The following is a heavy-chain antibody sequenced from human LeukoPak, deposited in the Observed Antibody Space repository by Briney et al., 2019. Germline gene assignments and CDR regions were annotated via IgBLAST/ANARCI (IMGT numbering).Heavy chain of an antibody. J-gene: IGHJ4*02. V-gene: IGHV1-2*02. CDR2: ISPISDVT. CDR3: ARGLGGLQADY. D-gene: IGHD3-10*01. Sequence: ASVTVSCKASGYTFTGYYMHWVQQAPGQGGEGMGWISPISDVTNSPQKFQGTLTMTRHTSISTAYMELSRLRSDDTAVYYCARGLGGLQADYWGQGTLVIVSS. CDR1: GYTFTGYY.